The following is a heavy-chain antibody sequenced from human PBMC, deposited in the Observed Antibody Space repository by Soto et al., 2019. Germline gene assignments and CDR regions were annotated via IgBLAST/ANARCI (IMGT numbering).Heavy chain of an antibody. D-gene: IGHD5-18*01. Sequence: GESLKISCKASGYTFTSYWITWVRQMPGKGLEWMGRIDPSDSSTSYSPSFQGHVTISTDRSISTAHLQWSSLKVSDTAMYYCAATGYTYGYHFDRWGLGTQVTVSS. CDR1: GYTFTSYW. CDR3: AATGYTYGYHFDR. CDR2: IDPSDSST. J-gene: IGHJ4*02. V-gene: IGHV5-10-1*01.